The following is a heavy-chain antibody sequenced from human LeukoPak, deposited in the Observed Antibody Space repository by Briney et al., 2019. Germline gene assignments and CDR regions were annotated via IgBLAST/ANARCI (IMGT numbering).Heavy chain of an antibody. J-gene: IGHJ4*02. Sequence: GGSLRLSCAAYGFTFKTYGMHWVRQAPGKGLEWVAVIIFDGSNKYYADSVKGRFTISRDNSKNTLYLQMNSLRAEDTAVYYCASNGRDYVWGSYRYNCDYWGQGTLVTVSS. CDR3: ASNGRDYVWGSYRYNCDY. CDR1: GFTFKTYG. V-gene: IGHV3-30*03. CDR2: IIFDGSNK. D-gene: IGHD3-16*02.